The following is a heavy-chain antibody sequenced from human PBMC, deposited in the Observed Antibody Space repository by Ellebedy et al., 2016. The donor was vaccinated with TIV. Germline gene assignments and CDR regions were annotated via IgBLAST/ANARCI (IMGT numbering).Heavy chain of an antibody. CDR2: FDPEDGVT. CDR3: ARERGPGDIVVVGGAFDI. V-gene: IGHV1-24*01. Sequence: ASVKVSCKVSGYTLTELSMHWVRQAPGKGLEWMGGFDPEDGVTIYAQKFQGRVTMTEDASTDTAYMELSSLRSEDTAVYYCARERGPGDIVVVGGAFDIWGQGTMVTVSS. CDR1: GYTLTELS. D-gene: IGHD2-15*01. J-gene: IGHJ3*02.